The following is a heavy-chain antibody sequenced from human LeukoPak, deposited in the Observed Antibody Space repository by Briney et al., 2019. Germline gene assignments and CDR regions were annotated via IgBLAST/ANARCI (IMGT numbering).Heavy chain of an antibody. Sequence: PSETLSLTCTVSGYSISSGYYWGWIRQPPGKGLEWIGSIYHSGNTYYSPSLKSRVTISIDTSKNQFSLKLSSVTAADTAVYYCARVYDTRPYYFDYWGQGTLVTVSS. CDR3: ARVYDTRPYYFDY. J-gene: IGHJ4*02. D-gene: IGHD3-22*01. V-gene: IGHV4-38-2*02. CDR2: IYHSGNT. CDR1: GYSISSGYY.